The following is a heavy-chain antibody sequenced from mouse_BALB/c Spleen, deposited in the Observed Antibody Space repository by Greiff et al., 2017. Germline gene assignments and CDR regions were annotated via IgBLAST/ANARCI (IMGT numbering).Heavy chain of an antibody. CDR2: ILPGSGST. Sequence: VKVVESGAELMKPGASVKISCKATGYTFSSYWIEWVKQRPGHGLEWIGEILPGSGSTNYNEKFKGKATFTADTSSNTAYMQLSSLTSEDSAVYYCANTVSRRGYYAMDYWGQGTSVTVSS. CDR3: ANTVSRRGYYAMDY. CDR1: GYTFSSYW. J-gene: IGHJ4*01. D-gene: IGHD1-1*01. V-gene: IGHV1-9*01.